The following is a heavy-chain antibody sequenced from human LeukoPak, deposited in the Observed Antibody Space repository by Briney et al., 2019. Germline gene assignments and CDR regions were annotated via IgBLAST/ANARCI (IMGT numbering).Heavy chain of an antibody. CDR3: ARPNSRYYYHSSGRFDY. J-gene: IGHJ4*02. CDR1: GYTFTSYG. V-gene: IGHV1-18*01. CDR2: ISAYNGNT. Sequence: ASVKVSCKASGYTFTSYGISWVRQAPGQGLEWMGWISAYNGNTNYAQKLQGRVTMTTDTSTSTAYMELSSLRSEDTAVYYCARPNSRYYYHSSGRFDYWGQGTLVTVSS. D-gene: IGHD3-22*01.